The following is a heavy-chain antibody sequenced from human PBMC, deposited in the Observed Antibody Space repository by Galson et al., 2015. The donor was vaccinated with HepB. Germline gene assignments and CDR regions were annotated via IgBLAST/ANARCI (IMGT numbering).Heavy chain of an antibody. J-gene: IGHJ3*02. CDR2: ISPGDSDT. V-gene: IGHV5-51*03. CDR3: ARRSKYAWDAFDI. D-gene: IGHD2-2*01. CDR1: GYSFNNYW. Sequence: QSGAEVKKPGESLKISRKGSGYSFNNYWIGWVRQMPGKGLEWMGIISPGDSDTRDSPSFQGQVTISADKSISTAYLQWSSLKASDTAMYYCARRSKYAWDAFDIWGQGTMVTVSS.